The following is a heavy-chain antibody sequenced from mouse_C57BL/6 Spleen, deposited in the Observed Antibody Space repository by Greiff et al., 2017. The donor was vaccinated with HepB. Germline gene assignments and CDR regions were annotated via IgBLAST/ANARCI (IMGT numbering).Heavy chain of an antibody. D-gene: IGHD1-2*01. CDR2: IYPGSGST. J-gene: IGHJ3*01. V-gene: IGHV1-55*01. CDR3: ARMGGPGDLRPWFAY. CDR1: GYTFTSYW. Sequence: QVQLQQSGAELVKPGASVKMSCKASGYTFTSYWITWVKQRPGQGLEWIGDIYPGSGSTNYNEKFKSKATLTVDTSSSTAYMQLSSLTSEDSAVYYCARMGGPGDLRPWFAYWGQGTLVTVSA.